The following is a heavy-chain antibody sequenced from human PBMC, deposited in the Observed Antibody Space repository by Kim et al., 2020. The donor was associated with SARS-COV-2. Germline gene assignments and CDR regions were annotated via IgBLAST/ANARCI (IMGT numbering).Heavy chain of an antibody. CDR1: GFTFDDYA. CDR2: ISWNSGSI. J-gene: IGHJ4*02. Sequence: GGSLRLSCAASGFTFDDYAMHWVRQAPGKGLEWVSGISWNSGSIGYADSVKGRFTISRDNAKNSLYLQMNSLRAEDTALYYCAKDLYTMVQESLGFGYYFDYWGQGTLVTVSS. CDR3: AKDLYTMVQESLGFGYYFDY. D-gene: IGHD3-10*01. V-gene: IGHV3-9*01.